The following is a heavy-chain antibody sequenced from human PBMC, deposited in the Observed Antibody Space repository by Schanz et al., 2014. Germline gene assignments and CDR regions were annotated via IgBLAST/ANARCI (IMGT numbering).Heavy chain of an antibody. CDR1: GFTFSSHW. D-gene: IGHD3-22*01. Sequence: EVQLVQSGGGLVQPGGSLRLSCAASGFTFSSHWMHWVRQDPGKGLVWVARINSVGSNTDYADSVTGRFTISRDNAKNPLYLQSNTLRAEDTAVYYCARKMKVGVYGGKGHDSLDIWGQGTMVTVSS. CDR2: INSVGSNT. CDR3: ARKMKVGVYGGKGHDSLDI. J-gene: IGHJ3*02. V-gene: IGHV3-74*01.